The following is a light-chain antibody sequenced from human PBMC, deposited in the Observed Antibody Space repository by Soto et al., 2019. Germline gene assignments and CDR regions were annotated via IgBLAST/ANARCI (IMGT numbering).Light chain of an antibody. CDR1: RSNIGAGYD. CDR3: QSYDSSLSGYV. J-gene: IGLJ1*01. CDR2: ANN. V-gene: IGLV1-40*01. Sequence: QSALTQPPSVSGAPGQRVTLSCTGSRSNIGAGYDVHWYQQFPGTAPKLLIYANNIRPSGVPGRFSASKSGTSASLAITGLQPEDEADYYCQSYDSSLSGYVFGTGTKLTVL.